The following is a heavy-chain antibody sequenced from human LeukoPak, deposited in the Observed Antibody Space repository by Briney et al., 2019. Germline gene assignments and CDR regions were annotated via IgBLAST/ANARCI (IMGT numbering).Heavy chain of an antibody. Sequence: PGGSLRLSCAASGFTFSSYAMSWVRQAPGKGLEWVSAISGSGGSTYYADSVKGRFTISRDNSKSTLYLQMNSLRAEDSAVYYCAKDLRSSGGYYFDYWGQGTLVTVSS. D-gene: IGHD6-6*01. V-gene: IGHV3-23*01. J-gene: IGHJ4*02. CDR3: AKDLRSSGGYYFDY. CDR2: ISGSGGST. CDR1: GFTFSSYA.